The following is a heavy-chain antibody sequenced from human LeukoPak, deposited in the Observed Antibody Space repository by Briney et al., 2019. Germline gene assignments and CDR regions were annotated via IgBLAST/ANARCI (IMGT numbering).Heavy chain of an antibody. J-gene: IGHJ5*02. CDR2: INHSGST. CDR1: GGSFSGYY. CDR3: ARGRGSNWSNWFDP. D-gene: IGHD6-13*01. V-gene: IGHV4-34*01. Sequence: SETLSLTCAVYGGSFSGYYWSWIRQPPGKGLEWIGEINHSGSTNYNPSLKSRVTISVDTSKNQFSLKLSSVTAADTAVCYCARGRGSNWSNWFDPWGQGTLVTVSS.